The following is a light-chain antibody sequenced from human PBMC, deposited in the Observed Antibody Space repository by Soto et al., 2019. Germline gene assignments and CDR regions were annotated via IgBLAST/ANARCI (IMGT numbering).Light chain of an antibody. J-gene: IGKJ1*01. CDR2: GAS. CDR1: QTVSSN. CDR3: QQYNNWPLA. Sequence: EMVMTQSPATLSVSPGERATLSCRASQTVSSNLAWYQQKPGQAPRLLIYGASARATGIPARFSGSGSGTEFTLTISSLPSEDFAVYYCQQYNNWPLAFGQGTKVEIK. V-gene: IGKV3-15*01.